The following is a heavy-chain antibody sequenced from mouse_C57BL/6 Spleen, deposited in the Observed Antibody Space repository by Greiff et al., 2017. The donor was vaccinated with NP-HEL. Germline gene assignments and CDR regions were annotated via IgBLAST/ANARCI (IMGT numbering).Heavy chain of an antibody. Sequence: VHVKQSGPELVKPGASVKMSCKASGYTFTDYNMHWVKQSHGKSLEWIGYINPNNGGTSYNQKFKGKATLTVNKSSSTAYMELRSLTSEDSAVYYCARRGGGFDYWGQGTTLTVSS. V-gene: IGHV1-22*01. CDR2: INPNNGGT. CDR3: ARRGGGFDY. J-gene: IGHJ2*01. CDR1: GYTFTDYN.